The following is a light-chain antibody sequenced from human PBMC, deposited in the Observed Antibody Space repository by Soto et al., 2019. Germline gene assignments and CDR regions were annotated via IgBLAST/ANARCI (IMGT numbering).Light chain of an antibody. CDR3: SSYAGSNNYVV. CDR1: SSDVGAYNS. Sequence: QSALTQPPSASGSPGQSVTISCTGTSSDVGAYNSVSWYQQHPGKAPKLMIYEVSERPPGVPDRFSGSKSGNTASLTVSGLQAEDEAAYYCSSYAGSNNYVVFGGGTQLTVL. CDR2: EVS. J-gene: IGLJ2*01. V-gene: IGLV2-8*01.